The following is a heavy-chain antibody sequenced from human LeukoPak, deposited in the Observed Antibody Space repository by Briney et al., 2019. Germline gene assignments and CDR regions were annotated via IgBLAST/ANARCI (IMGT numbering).Heavy chain of an antibody. V-gene: IGHV4-59*12. Sequence: SETLSLTCTVSGGSISSYYWSWIRQPPGKGLEWIGYIYYSGSTNYNPSLKSRVTISVDTSKNQFSLKLTSVTAADTAVYYCTREVRSAWASFDPCGQGTLVIVSS. J-gene: IGHJ5*02. CDR3: TREVRSAWASFDP. CDR2: IYYSGST. CDR1: GGSISSYY. D-gene: IGHD1-26*01.